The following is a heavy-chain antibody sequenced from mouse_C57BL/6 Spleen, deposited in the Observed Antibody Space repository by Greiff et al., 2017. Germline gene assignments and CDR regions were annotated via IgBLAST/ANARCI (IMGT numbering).Heavy chain of an antibody. CDR2: ISYDGSN. J-gene: IGHJ1*03. CDR1: GYSITSGYY. Sequence: EVQVVESGPGLVKPSQSLSLTCSVTGYSITSGYYWNWIRQFPGNKLEWMGYISYDGSNNYNPSLKNRISITRDTSKNQFFLKLNSVTTEDTATYYCARREGYWYFDVWGTGTTVTVSS. V-gene: IGHV3-6*01. CDR3: ARREGYWYFDV.